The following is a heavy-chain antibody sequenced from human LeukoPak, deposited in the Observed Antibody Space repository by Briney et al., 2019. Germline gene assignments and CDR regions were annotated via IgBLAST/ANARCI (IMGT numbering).Heavy chain of an antibody. V-gene: IGHV1-18*01. CDR1: GYTFTSYG. D-gene: IGHD6-6*01. CDR2: ISVYNGNT. Sequence: EASVKVSCKASGYTFTSYGISWVRQAPGQGLEWMGWISVYNGNTNYAQKLQGRVTMTTDTSTSTAYMELSSLRSEDTAVYYCARDGQEYSSSSFWFDPWGQGTLVTVSS. J-gene: IGHJ5*02. CDR3: ARDGQEYSSSSFWFDP.